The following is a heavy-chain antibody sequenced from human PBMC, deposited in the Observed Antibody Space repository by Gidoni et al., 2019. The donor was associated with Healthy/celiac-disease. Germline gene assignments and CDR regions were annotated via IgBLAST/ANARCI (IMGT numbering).Heavy chain of an antibody. V-gene: IGHV2-5*02. CDR2: IYWDDDK. Sequence: QITLKESGPTLVTPTQPLPLTCTFSGFSISTSGVGVGWIRHPPVKALEWLALIYWDDDKSYSPSLKSRRTINKDTSKNQVVLTMTNMDPVDTATYYCEHRRAKISFDYWGQGTLVTVSS. J-gene: IGHJ4*02. CDR1: GFSISTSGVG. D-gene: IGHD5-12*01. CDR3: EHRRAKISFDY.